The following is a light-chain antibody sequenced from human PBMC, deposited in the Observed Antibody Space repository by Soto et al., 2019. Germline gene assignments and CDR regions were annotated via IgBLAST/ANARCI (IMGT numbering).Light chain of an antibody. J-gene: IGKJ1*01. V-gene: IGKV1-5*01. CDR2: DVS. Sequence: DIQMNQSPSTLSASVGERVTITCRASQSVSNCLAWYQQKPGKAPKRLISDVSSLESGVPSRVSGSGSGTEFILTLSRLQPDDFATYYFQQYDSYSWTFDQGTKVEMK. CDR3: QQYDSYSWT. CDR1: QSVSNC.